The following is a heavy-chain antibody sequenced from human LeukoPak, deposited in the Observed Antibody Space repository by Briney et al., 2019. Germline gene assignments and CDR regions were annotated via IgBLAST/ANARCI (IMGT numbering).Heavy chain of an antibody. Sequence: VASLNVSCKASGCTFNSYAISPVRQAPWQGLEWMGGIIPIFGTANYAQKFQGRVTITADESTSTAYMELSSLRSEDTAVYYCARQGYYDSSGYPQGIYYYYGMDVWGQGTTVTVSS. D-gene: IGHD3-22*01. V-gene: IGHV1-69*13. CDR1: GCTFNSYA. CDR2: IIPIFGTA. CDR3: ARQGYYDSSGYPQGIYYYYGMDV. J-gene: IGHJ6*02.